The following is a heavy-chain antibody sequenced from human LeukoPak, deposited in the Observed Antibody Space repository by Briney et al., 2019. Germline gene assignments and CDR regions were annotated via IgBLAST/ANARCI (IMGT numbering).Heavy chain of an antibody. Sequence: GESLKISCKGAGYSFSSYWIGWGRQMPGKGLEWLGIIYPDDSDARYSPSFQGQVTISADKSINTACLQWSGLKASDTAMYYCARQGSYGLFDYWGQGTLVTVSS. V-gene: IGHV5-51*01. CDR2: IYPDDSDA. CDR1: GYSFSSYW. J-gene: IGHJ4*02. D-gene: IGHD3-16*01. CDR3: ARQGSYGLFDY.